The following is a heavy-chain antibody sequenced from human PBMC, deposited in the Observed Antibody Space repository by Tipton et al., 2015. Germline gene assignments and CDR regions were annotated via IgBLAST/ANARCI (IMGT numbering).Heavy chain of an antibody. CDR2: IKPDGSES. J-gene: IGHJ4*02. V-gene: IGHV3-7*01. D-gene: IGHD5-12*01. Sequence: SLRLSCEASGFSFSNYWMTWVRQAPGKGLEWVANIKPDGSESYYLESVKGRFTFSRDNAKNSLYLQMNRLRAEDTAVYYCARSGGYGWDYWGQGALVTVSS. CDR3: ARSGGYGWDY. CDR1: GFSFSNYW.